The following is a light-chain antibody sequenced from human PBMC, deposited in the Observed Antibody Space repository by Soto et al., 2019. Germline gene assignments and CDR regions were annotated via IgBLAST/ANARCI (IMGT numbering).Light chain of an antibody. CDR2: EVS. V-gene: IGLV2-14*01. Sequence: QSVLTQPASVSGSPGQSITISCTGTSSDVGNYKYVSWYQQHPGKAPKLMIYEVSNRPSGVSNRFSGSKSGNTASLTISGLQAEDETDYYCNSYADSNTYVFGTGTKVTVL. J-gene: IGLJ1*01. CDR3: NSYADSNTYV. CDR1: SSDVGNYKY.